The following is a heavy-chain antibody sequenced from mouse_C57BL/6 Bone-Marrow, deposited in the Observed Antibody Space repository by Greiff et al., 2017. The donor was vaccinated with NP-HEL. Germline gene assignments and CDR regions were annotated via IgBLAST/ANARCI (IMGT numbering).Heavy chain of an antibody. CDR3: ARGVTTVVAPMDY. CDR2: INPSSGYT. Sequence: VQLQQSGAELAKPGASVKLSCKASGYTFTSYWMHWVKQRPGQGLEWIGYINPSSGYTKYNQKFKGKATLTADKSSSTAYMQLSSLTYEDSAVYYCARGVTTVVAPMDYWGQGTSVTVSS. CDR1: GYTFTSYW. V-gene: IGHV1-7*01. J-gene: IGHJ4*01. D-gene: IGHD1-1*01.